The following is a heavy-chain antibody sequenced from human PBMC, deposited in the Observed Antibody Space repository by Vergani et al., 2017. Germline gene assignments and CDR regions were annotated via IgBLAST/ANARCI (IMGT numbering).Heavy chain of an antibody. D-gene: IGHD4-17*01. Sequence: VQLVESGGGLVQPGGSLRLSCAASGFTFSSYGMHWVRQAPGKGLEWVAFIRYDGSNKYYADSVKGRFTISRDNSKNTLYLQMNSLRAEDTAVYYCAXDPHHDYGEIFDYWGQGTLVTVSS. V-gene: IGHV3-30*02. CDR3: AXDPHHDYGEIFDY. CDR2: IRYDGSNK. J-gene: IGHJ4*02. CDR1: GFTFSSYG.